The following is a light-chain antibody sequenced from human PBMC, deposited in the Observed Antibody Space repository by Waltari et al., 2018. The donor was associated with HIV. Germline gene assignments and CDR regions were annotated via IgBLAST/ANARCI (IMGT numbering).Light chain of an antibody. Sequence: QTVVTQEPSFSVSPGGTVTLTCGLSSGSVSTSYYPSWYQQHPVKSPKLMIYEVSNRPSGVSNRCSGSKSGNTASLTISGLQAEDEADYYCSSYTSSISYVFGTGTKVTVL. CDR3: SSYTSSISYV. J-gene: IGLJ1*01. CDR1: SGSVSTSYY. CDR2: EVS. V-gene: IGLV2-14*01.